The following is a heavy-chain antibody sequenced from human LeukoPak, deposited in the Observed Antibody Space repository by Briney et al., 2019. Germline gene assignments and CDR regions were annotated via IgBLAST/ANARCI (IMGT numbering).Heavy chain of an antibody. CDR2: ISWNSGSI. Sequence: GRSLRLSCAASGFTFDDYAMHWVRQAPGKGLEWVSGISWNSGSIGYADSVKGRFTISRDNAKNSLYLQMNSLRAEDTALYYCAKDRGYSYGPGPFDYWGQGTLVTVSS. D-gene: IGHD5-18*01. CDR1: GFTFDDYA. J-gene: IGHJ4*02. CDR3: AKDRGYSYGPGPFDY. V-gene: IGHV3-9*01.